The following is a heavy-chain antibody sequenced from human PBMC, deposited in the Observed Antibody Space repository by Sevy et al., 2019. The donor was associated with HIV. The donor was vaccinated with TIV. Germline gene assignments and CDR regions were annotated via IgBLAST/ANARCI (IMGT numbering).Heavy chain of an antibody. CDR1: GASISSPDHY. Sequence: SETLSLTCTVSGASISSPDHYWTWIRQPPGKGLEWIGYISYSGNTYYNPSLKSRVTISIDTSKKQFSLGLRSVSAADTAVYFCARNYSPLLLIDYWGRGTLVTVSS. D-gene: IGHD2-15*01. CDR2: ISYSGNT. V-gene: IGHV4-30-4*08. J-gene: IGHJ4*02. CDR3: ARNYSPLLLIDY.